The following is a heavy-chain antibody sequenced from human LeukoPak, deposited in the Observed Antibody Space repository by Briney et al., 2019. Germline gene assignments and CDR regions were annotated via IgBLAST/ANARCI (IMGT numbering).Heavy chain of an antibody. J-gene: IGHJ5*02. CDR3: ASGSWSRRFAP. Sequence: SETLSLTCAVYDESLNGYYWSWIRQPPGKGLEWIGEMNDSGRTTYNPSLESRATISAERSKNQFSLKLASVTAADTAVYYCASGSWSRRFAPWGQGTLVTVSS. CDR2: MNDSGRT. D-gene: IGHD1-14*01. CDR1: DESLNGYY. V-gene: IGHV4-34*01.